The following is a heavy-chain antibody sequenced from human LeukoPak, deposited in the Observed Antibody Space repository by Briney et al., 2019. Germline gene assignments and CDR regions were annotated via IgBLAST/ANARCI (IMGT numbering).Heavy chain of an antibody. Sequence: ASVKVSCKVSGYTFTGYYMHWVRQAPGQGLEWMGWINPNSGGTNYAQKFQGRVTMTRDTSISTAYMELRRLRSDDTAVYYCARDVLYCSSTSCYGASGYDPWGQGTLVTVSS. CDR3: ARDVLYCSSTSCYGASGYDP. J-gene: IGHJ5*02. CDR2: INPNSGGT. V-gene: IGHV1-2*02. D-gene: IGHD2-2*01. CDR1: GYTFTGYY.